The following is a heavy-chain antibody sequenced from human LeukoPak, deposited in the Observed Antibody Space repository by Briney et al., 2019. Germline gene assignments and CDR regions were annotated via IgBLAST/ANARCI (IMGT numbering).Heavy chain of an antibody. CDR3: ARVQDFETRGYYLVY. CDR2: INHSGST. J-gene: IGHJ4*01. D-gene: IGHD3-22*01. Sequence: PSETLSLTCAVYGGSFSDYYWNWIRQPPGKGLEWIGEINHSGSTNYNPSLKSRVTMSVDTFKNQFSLTLSSVTAADTAVYYCARVQDFETRGYYLVYWGHGTLVTVCS. V-gene: IGHV4-34*01. CDR1: GGSFSDYY.